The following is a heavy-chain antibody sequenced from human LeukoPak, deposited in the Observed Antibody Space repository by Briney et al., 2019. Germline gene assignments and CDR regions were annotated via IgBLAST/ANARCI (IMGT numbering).Heavy chain of an antibody. V-gene: IGHV1-2*02. D-gene: IGHD1-1*01. CDR2: MNPNSGGT. J-gene: IGHJ6*03. CDR1: GYTFTDYY. CDR3: ARVPGDYYYMDV. Sequence: ASVKVSCKASGYTFTDYYIHWVRQAPGQGLEWMAWMNPNSGGTNYAQKFQGRVTMTRDTSISTAYMELSRLRSDDTAVYYCARVPGDYYYMDVWGKGTTVTVSS.